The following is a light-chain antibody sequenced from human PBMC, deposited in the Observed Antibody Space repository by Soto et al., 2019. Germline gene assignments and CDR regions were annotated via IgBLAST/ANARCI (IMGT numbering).Light chain of an antibody. CDR1: QGISNY. J-gene: IGKJ1*01. Sequence: DIQMTQSPSSLSASVRDRVTITCRASQGISNYLAWYQQKPGKVPMLLIYAASTLQSGVPSRFSGSGSGTDFTLTISSLPPEDVATYYCQKYDSAPWTFGQGTKVEIK. CDR2: AAS. CDR3: QKYDSAPWT. V-gene: IGKV1-27*01.